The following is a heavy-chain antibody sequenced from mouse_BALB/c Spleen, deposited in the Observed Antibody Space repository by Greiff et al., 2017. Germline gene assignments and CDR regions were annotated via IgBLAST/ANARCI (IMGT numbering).Heavy chain of an antibody. CDR1: GYSITSDYA. CDR3: ARSGTRGGSWFAY. J-gene: IGHJ3*01. V-gene: IGHV3-2*02. D-gene: IGHD4-1*01. CDR2: ISYSGST. Sequence: EVMLVESGPGLVKPSQSLSLTCTVTGYSITSDYAWNWIRQFPGNKLEWMGYISYSGSTSYNPSLKSRISITRDTSKNQFFLQLNSVTTEDTATYYCARSGTRGGSWFAYWGQGTLVTVSA.